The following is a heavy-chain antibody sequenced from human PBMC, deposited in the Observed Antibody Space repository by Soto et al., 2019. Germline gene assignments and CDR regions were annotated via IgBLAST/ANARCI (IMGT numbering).Heavy chain of an antibody. CDR3: ARDDSVMANFDY. CDR2: IIPIFGTA. Sequence: SVKVSCKASGGTFSSYTISWVRQAPGQGLEWMGGIIPIFGTANYAQKFQGRVTITADESTSTAYMELSSLRSEDTAVYYCARDDSVMANFDYWGQGTLVTVSS. V-gene: IGHV1-69*13. CDR1: GGTFSSYT. J-gene: IGHJ4*02. D-gene: IGHD3-16*01.